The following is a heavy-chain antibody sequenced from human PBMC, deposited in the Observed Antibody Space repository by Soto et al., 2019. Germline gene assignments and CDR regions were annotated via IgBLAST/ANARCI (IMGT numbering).Heavy chain of an antibody. Sequence: PXETLSLTCSVSGCSVSISTYYWAWVRQTPGKGLEWLGSILHSGSTYYNPSLKSRLTLSVDTSEDQFSLNLSSVTATDTGVYYCATLPAAMYFYGSDVWGQGPTVTSP. J-gene: IGHJ6*02. CDR1: GCSVSISTYY. CDR3: ATLPAAMYFYGSDV. D-gene: IGHD2-2*01. CDR2: ILHSGST. V-gene: IGHV4-39*01.